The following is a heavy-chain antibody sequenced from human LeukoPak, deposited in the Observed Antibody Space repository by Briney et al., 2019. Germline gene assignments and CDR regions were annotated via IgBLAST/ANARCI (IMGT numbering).Heavy chain of an antibody. Sequence: SETLSLTCTVSGGSISSYYWSWIRQPPGKGLEWIGYIYYSGSTNYNPSLKSRVTISVDTSKNQFSLKLSSVTAADTAVYYCARALRGLVAPFDYWGQGTLVTVSS. CDR2: IYYSGST. D-gene: IGHD2-15*01. J-gene: IGHJ4*02. CDR1: GGSISSYY. V-gene: IGHV4-59*01. CDR3: ARALRGLVAPFDY.